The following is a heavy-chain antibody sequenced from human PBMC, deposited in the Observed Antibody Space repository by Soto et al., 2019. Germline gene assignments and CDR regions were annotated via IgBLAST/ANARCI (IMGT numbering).Heavy chain of an antibody. D-gene: IGHD2-21*02. CDR3: ARGGVMVTDNWLDP. Sequence: QVHLHESGPGLVKPSETLSLTCTDSNDSISNYYWNWIRQSPGKGLEWIGYISYPGTTNYNPSLKSRVAISLDTSKKQFSLTLSSVTAADTAVYFCARGGVMVTDNWLDPWGQGTLVTVSS. J-gene: IGHJ5*02. CDR2: ISYPGTT. CDR1: NDSISNYY. V-gene: IGHV4-59*08.